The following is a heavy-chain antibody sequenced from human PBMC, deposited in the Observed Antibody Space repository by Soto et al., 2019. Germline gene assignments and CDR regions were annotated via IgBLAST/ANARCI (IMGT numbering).Heavy chain of an antibody. V-gene: IGHV4-39*01. D-gene: IGHD6-19*01. CDR1: GGSISSSSYY. Sequence: QLQLQESGPGLVKPSETLSLTCTVSGGSISSSSYYWGWIRQPPGKGLEWIGSIYYSGSTYYNPSLQSPATISVHTSKNPCPLTLSSVTAADTAVYYCGIAVASSRGYYGMDVWGQGTTVTVSS. CDR3: GIAVASSRGYYGMDV. J-gene: IGHJ6*02. CDR2: IYYSGST.